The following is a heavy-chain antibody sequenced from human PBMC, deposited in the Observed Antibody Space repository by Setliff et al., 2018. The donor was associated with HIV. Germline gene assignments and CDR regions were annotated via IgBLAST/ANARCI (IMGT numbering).Heavy chain of an antibody. V-gene: IGHV4-59*01. D-gene: IGHD6-19*01. J-gene: IGHJ5*02. CDR3: ARDRSSGWSKDWFDT. CDR2: IYYSGST. Sequence: ETLSLTCTVSGGSISSYYWSWIRQPPGKGLEWIGYIYYSGSTNYNPSLKSRVTISVDTSKNQFSLKLSSVTAADTAVYYCARDRSSGWSKDWFDTWGQGILVTVSS. CDR1: GGSISSYY.